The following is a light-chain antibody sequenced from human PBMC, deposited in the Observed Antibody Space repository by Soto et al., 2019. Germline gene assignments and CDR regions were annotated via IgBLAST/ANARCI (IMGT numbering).Light chain of an antibody. Sequence: QSVLAQPASVSGSPGQSITICCTGTSSDTAGYNYVSWYQQHPGKAPKLMIYEVSNRPSGVSNRFSGSQAGNTASLTISGLQAEDEANYYCSSYTTSNTPLYVFGTGTRSPS. V-gene: IGLV2-14*01. CDR2: EVS. J-gene: IGLJ1*01. CDR1: SSDTAGYNY. CDR3: SSYTTSNTPLYV.